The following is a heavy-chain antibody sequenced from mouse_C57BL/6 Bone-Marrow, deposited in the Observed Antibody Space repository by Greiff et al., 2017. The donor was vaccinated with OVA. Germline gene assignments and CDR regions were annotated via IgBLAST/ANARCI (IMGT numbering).Heavy chain of an antibody. D-gene: IGHD1-1*01. CDR1: GYTFTSYW. V-gene: IGHV1-69*01. CDR3: ARVGMGYYYYSYYLDY. CDR2: IDPSDSYT. Sequence: QVQLQQPGAELVMPGASVKLSCKASGYTFTSYWMHWVKQRPGQGLEWIGEIDPSDSYTNYNQKFKGKSTLTVDKSSSTAYMQLSSLTSEDSAVYYCARVGMGYYYYSYYLDYWGQGTTLTVSS. J-gene: IGHJ2*01.